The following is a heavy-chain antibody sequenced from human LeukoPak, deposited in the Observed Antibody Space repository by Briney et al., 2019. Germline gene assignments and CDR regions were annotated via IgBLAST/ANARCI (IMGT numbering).Heavy chain of an antibody. CDR3: ARNIRGKYQLPNSIAARPALNYYYYYMDV. D-gene: IGHD6-6*01. CDR1: GGSISSYY. Sequence: PSETLSLTCTVSGGSISSYYWSWIRQPPGKGLEWIGYIYYSGSTNYNPSLKSRVTISVDTSKNQFSLKLSSVTAADTAVYYCARNIRGKYQLPNSIAARPALNYYYYYMDVWGKGTTVTVSS. V-gene: IGHV4-59*12. CDR2: IYYSGST. J-gene: IGHJ6*03.